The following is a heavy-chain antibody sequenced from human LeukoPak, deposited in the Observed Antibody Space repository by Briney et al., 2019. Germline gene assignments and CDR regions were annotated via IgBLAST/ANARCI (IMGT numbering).Heavy chain of an antibody. CDR3: ARRGSSTQRFDY. D-gene: IGHD6-13*01. CDR2: ISYGGSSK. J-gene: IGHJ4*02. Sequence: GGSLRLSCAASGFTFSTYAMHWVRQAPGKGLEWVAVISYGGSSKYYADSVKGRFTISRDNSKNTLYLQMNSLRAEDTAVYYCARRGSSTQRFDYWGQGTLVTVSS. V-gene: IGHV3-30-3*01. CDR1: GFTFSTYA.